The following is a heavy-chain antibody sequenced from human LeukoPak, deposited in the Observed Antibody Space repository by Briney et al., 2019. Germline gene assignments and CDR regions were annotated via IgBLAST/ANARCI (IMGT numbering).Heavy chain of an antibody. CDR3: AKDQEWDSGYSYGSDY. J-gene: IGHJ4*02. V-gene: IGHV3-23*01. CDR1: GFTLGSYA. Sequence: GGSLRLSFAASGFTLGSYAMSWVRKPPGKGLEWVSAISGSGGSTYYADSVKGRFTISRDNSKNTLYLQMNSLRAEDTAVYYCAKDQEWDSGYSYGSDYWGQGTLVTVSS. CDR2: ISGSGGST. D-gene: IGHD5-18*01.